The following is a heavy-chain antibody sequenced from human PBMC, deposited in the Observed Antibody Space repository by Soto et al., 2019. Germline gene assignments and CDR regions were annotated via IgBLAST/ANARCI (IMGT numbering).Heavy chain of an antibody. CDR3: TRRPKSGVPGVDSLRY. Sequence: HLVASGGGLVQPEGSLRLSCAASGFSFSDAWMNWVRQTPGKGLEWVGRIKSRANGGTTEYAAPVKDRFTISRDDSEKTVYLQMKSLKNVDTAMYSFTRRPKSGVPGVDSLRYWGQGTLVPVS. D-gene: IGHD3-10*01. CDR1: GFSFSDAW. J-gene: IGHJ4*02. V-gene: IGHV3-15*07. CDR2: IKSRANGGTT.